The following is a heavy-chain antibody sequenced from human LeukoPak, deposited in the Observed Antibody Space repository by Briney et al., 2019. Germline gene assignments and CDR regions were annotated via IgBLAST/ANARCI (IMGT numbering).Heavy chain of an antibody. CDR1: GFTVSSYA. D-gene: IGHD2-8*01. J-gene: IGHJ4*02. Sequence: GCALRPACPASGFTVSSYAMSWGRHAPRKGLEWVSGFSDSGGTTYYADSVKGRFTISRDNSKNTLYLRMSRLRAEDTAVYFCAKDSCTSATCYTDKFYFDSWGQETLVTVSS. V-gene: IGHV3-23*01. CDR2: FSDSGGTT. CDR3: AKDSCTSATCYTDKFYFDS.